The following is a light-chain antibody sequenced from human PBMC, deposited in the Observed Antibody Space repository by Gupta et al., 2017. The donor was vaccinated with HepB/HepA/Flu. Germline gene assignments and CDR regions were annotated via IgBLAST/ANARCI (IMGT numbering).Light chain of an antibody. J-gene: IGKJ1*01. CDR1: QRISSY. Sequence: IQMTQSPSSLSASVGDRVTITCRASQRISSYLNWYQQKPGKAPKLLIYAASSLQSGVPSRFSGSGSGTDFTLTISRLQPEDFATYYCQHRDSTLRTFGQGTKVEIK. CDR2: AAS. CDR3: QHRDSTLRT. V-gene: IGKV1-39*01.